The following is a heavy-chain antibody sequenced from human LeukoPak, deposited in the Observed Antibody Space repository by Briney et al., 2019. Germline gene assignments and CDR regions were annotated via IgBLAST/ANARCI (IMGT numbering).Heavy chain of an antibody. D-gene: IGHD2-2*01. J-gene: IGHJ4*02. CDR3: AKAGCGSTTCYANC. CDR1: GFTFDDYA. Sequence: PGGSLRLSCAASGFTFDDYAMHWVRQAPGKGLEWVSSISWNSGSIGYADSVKGRFTISRDNARDSLYLQMNSLRAEDTAFYYCAKAGCGSTTCYANCWGQGTLVTVSS. V-gene: IGHV3-9*01. CDR2: ISWNSGSI.